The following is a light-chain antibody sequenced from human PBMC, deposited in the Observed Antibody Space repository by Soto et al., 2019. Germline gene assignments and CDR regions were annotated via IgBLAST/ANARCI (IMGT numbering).Light chain of an antibody. CDR1: QSIGSW. V-gene: IGKV1-5*03. Sequence: DIHMTQSPSTLSAYVGDRVTLTCRASQSIGSWLAWYQQKPGKAPKLLMYKASTLESGVPSRFSGSGSGTEFTLTISSLQPDDFATYYCQQYKSYFTFGQGTRLEIK. CDR2: KAS. CDR3: QQYKSYFT. J-gene: IGKJ2*01.